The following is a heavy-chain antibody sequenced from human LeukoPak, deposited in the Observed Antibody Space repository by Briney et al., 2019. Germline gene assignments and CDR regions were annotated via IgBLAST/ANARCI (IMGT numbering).Heavy chain of an antibody. CDR2: ISSNGGTT. V-gene: IGHV3-64D*09. CDR3: RPRPYDSSGYYSESVDK. Sequence: PGRSLRLSCAASGFTFNIYAMHWVRQAPGKGLEYVSAISSNGGTTYYADSVKGRFTISRDNSKNTLFLQMSSLRAEDTAVYYCRPRPYDSSGYYSESVDKWGQGTMVTVSS. CDR1: GFTFNIYA. D-gene: IGHD3-22*01. J-gene: IGHJ3*02.